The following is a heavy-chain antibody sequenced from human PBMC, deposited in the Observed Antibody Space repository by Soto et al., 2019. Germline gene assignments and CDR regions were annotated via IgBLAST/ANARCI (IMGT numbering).Heavy chain of an antibody. J-gene: IGHJ4*02. CDR1: GSSISRSGYS. CDR2: ISYSGGT. V-gene: IGHV4-39*01. D-gene: IGHD4-17*01. CDR3: ARSLPGTQQMTKVFHY. Sequence: QLQLQESGPGLVKPSETLSLTCSVSGSSISRSGYSWGWVRQPPGEGLQWIGSISYSGGTYYNPSLDSRVTMSVDTPNNQFSLRLSSVTSADTAVYYCARSLPGTQQMTKVFHYWGQGTLVTVSS.